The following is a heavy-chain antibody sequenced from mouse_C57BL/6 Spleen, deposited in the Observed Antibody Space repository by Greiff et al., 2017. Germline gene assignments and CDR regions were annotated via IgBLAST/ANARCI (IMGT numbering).Heavy chain of an antibody. V-gene: IGHV1-64*01. CDR2: IHPNSGST. Sequence: QVQLQQPGAELVKPGASVKLSCKASGYTFTSYWMHWVKQRPGQGLEWIGMIHPNSGSTNYNEKFKSKATLTVDKSSSPAYMQLSSLTSEDSAVYYCASVDGNFFDYWGQGTTLTVSS. CDR3: ASVDGNFFDY. D-gene: IGHD2-1*01. J-gene: IGHJ2*01. CDR1: GYTFTSYW.